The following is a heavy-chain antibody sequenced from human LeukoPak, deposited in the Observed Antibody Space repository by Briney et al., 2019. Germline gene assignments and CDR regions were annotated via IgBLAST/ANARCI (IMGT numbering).Heavy chain of an antibody. CDR1: GFTFSSYA. Sequence: GGSLRLSCAASGFTFSSYAMHWVRRGPGKGLEWVAAISYDGSNKYYADSVKGRFTISRDNSKNTLYLQMKSLRAEDTAVYYCARSSGYDGIRQDYYMDVWGKGTTVTVSS. V-gene: IGHV3-30*04. D-gene: IGHD5-12*01. CDR3: ARSSGYDGIRQDYYMDV. CDR2: ISYDGSNK. J-gene: IGHJ6*03.